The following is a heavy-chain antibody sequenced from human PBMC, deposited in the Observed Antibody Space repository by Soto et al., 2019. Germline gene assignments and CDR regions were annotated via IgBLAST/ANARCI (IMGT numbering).Heavy chain of an antibody. CDR3: ARDSRRGDSPTYYYYYIDV. CDR1: GYTFAFFG. V-gene: IGHV1-18*01. Sequence: ASVKVSCKASGYTFAFFGITWVRQAPGQGLEWMGWISAYNGDTNYAENLHGRVSLTTDTSTSTAYMELRSLRSDDTAVYYCARDSRRGDSPTYYYYYIDVWGEGTTVTVSS. D-gene: IGHD4-17*01. J-gene: IGHJ6*03. CDR2: ISAYNGDT.